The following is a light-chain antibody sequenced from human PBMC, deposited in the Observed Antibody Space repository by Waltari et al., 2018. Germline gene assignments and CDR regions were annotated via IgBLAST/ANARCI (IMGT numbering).Light chain of an antibody. V-gene: IGLV3-21*02. CDR1: NIGSRS. Sequence: SSVLTQAPSVSVAPGQTATVTCGGDNIGSRSVHWYQQQPGRAPVLVVYLDSDRPAGIPERCSGSNSGNAATLTISRVEAGDEADYYCHVWDANTVMFGGGTKLTVL. J-gene: IGLJ3*02. CDR2: LDS. CDR3: HVWDANTVM.